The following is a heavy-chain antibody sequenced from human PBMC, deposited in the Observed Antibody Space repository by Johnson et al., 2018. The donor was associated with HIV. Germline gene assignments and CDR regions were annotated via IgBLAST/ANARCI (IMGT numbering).Heavy chain of an antibody. CDR2: IGTAGDT. J-gene: IGHJ3*02. V-gene: IGHV3-13*01. Sequence: EVQVVESGGGLVQPGGSLRLSCAASGFTFSSYDMHWVRQATGKGLEWVSAIGTAGDTYYPGSVKGRFTISRENAKNSLYLQMNSLRAGDTAVYYCARARDSWSSSWLSRDNAFDIWGQGTMVTVSS. CDR3: ARARDSWSSSWLSRDNAFDI. D-gene: IGHD6-13*01. CDR1: GFTFSSYD.